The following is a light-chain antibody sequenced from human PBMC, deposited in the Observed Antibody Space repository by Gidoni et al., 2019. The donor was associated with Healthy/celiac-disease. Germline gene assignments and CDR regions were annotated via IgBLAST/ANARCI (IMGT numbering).Light chain of an antibody. V-gene: IGLV9-49*01. J-gene: IGLJ3*02. CDR3: GADHGSGSNFVWV. CDR1: SGYSNYK. Sequence: QPVLTQPPSASASLGASVTLPCTLSSGYSNYKVDWYQQRPVKGHRFVMRVGTGGIVGSKGDGIHDSFSVLGSGLNRYLTIKNIQEEDESDYHCGADHGSGSNFVWVFGGGTKLTVL. CDR2: VGTGGIVG.